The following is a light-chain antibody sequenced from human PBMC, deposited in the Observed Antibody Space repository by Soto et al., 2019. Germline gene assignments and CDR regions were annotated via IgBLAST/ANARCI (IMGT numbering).Light chain of an antibody. J-gene: IGKJ1*01. Sequence: EIVLTQSPGTLSLSPGERATLSCRASQSVSNNYLAWYQQKPGQAPRLLIYGASNRATGIPDRFSGSVSGTDFTLTISRLEPEDFAVYYCQQYCSAGTFGQGTKVEIK. CDR1: QSVSNNY. CDR3: QQYCSAGT. CDR2: GAS. V-gene: IGKV3-20*01.